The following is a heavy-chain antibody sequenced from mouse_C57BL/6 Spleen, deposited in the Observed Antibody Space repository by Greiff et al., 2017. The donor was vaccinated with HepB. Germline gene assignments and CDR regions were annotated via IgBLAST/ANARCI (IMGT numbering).Heavy chain of an antibody. Sequence: EVQLQQSGPELVKPGASVKISCKASGYTFTDYYMNWVKQSHGKSLEWIGDINPNNGGTSYNQKFKGKATLTVDKSSSTAYMELRSLTSEDSAVYYCARGGTGAMDYWGQGTLVTVSS. CDR1: GYTFTDYY. D-gene: IGHD3-3*01. CDR3: ARGGTGAMDY. V-gene: IGHV1-26*01. J-gene: IGHJ4*01. CDR2: INPNNGGT.